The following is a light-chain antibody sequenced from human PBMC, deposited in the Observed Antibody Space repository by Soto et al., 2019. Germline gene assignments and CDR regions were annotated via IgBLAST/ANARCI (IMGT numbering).Light chain of an antibody. Sequence: EIVLTHSPATLSFSPLERATLSFRSSQSVSSYLAWYQQKPGQAPRLLIYDASNRATGIPARFSGSGSGTDSTLTISSLEPEDFAVYYCQQRSNWPPINFGQGTRLKIK. V-gene: IGKV3-11*01. J-gene: IGKJ5*01. CDR1: QSVSSY. CDR2: DAS. CDR3: QQRSNWPPIN.